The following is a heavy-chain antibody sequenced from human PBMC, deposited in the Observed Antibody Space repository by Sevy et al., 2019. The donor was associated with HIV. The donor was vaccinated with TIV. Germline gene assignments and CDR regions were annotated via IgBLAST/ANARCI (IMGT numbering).Heavy chain of an antibody. CDR2: IRSKADGGTT. V-gene: IGHV3-49*03. J-gene: IGHJ4*02. Sequence: GGSLRLSCTASGFTLGEFAMSWFRQAPGEGLEWISFIRSKADGGTTEYAPLVRCSFIVSRDDSRHIAYLQMNSLRTEYTAVYYCTRDSIGPTFEFDHWGQGTLVTVSS. CDR1: GFTLGEFA. CDR3: TRDSIGPTFEFDH. D-gene: IGHD3-3*02.